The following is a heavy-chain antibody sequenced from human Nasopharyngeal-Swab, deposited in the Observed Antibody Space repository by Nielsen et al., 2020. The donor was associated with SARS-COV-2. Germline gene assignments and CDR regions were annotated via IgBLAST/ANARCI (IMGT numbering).Heavy chain of an antibody. CDR3: ARHDYCES. CDR2: LQSDGST. J-gene: IGHJ4*02. CDR1: GFTFSSYG. Sequence: GESLKISCAASGFTFSSYGMHWVRQAPGKGLDWVSVLQSDGSTYYADSVKGRFTISRDTSKNTLYLQMNRLRAEDTAMYYCARHDYCESWGQGTLVTVSS. V-gene: IGHV3-66*04.